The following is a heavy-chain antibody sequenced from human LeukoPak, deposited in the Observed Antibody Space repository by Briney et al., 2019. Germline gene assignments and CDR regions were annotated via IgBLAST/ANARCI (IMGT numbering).Heavy chain of an antibody. D-gene: IGHD2-2*01. Sequence: ASVKVSCTVSGYTFTDYYMHWVQQAPGKGLEWMGLVDPEDGETIYAEKFQGRVTITADTSTDTAYMELSSLRSEDTAVYYCATADCSSTSCYLDYWGQGTLVTVSS. V-gene: IGHV1-69-2*01. CDR3: ATADCSSTSCYLDY. CDR2: VDPEDGET. CDR1: GYTFTDYY. J-gene: IGHJ4*02.